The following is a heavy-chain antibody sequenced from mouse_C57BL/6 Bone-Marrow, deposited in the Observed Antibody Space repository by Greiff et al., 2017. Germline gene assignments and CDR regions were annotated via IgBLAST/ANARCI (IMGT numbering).Heavy chain of an antibody. CDR2: IHPNSGST. V-gene: IGHV1-64*01. CDR3: ARCPITTVVADFDY. Sequence: VQLQQPGAELVKPGASVKLSCKASGYTFTSYWMHWVKQRPGQGLEWIGMIHPNSGSTNYNEKFKSKATLTVDKSSSTAYMQLSSLTSEDSAVYYCARCPITTVVADFDYWGQGTTLTVSS. CDR1: GYTFTSYW. D-gene: IGHD1-1*01. J-gene: IGHJ2*01.